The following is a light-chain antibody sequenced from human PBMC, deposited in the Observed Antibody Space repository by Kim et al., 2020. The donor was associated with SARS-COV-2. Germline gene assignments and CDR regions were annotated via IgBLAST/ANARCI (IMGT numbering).Light chain of an antibody. Sequence: ASVGDPLTITCRASQGISNHLAWYQQNPGKVPKLLIYAASTLQSAVPSRFSGSGSGTDFTLTISSLQPEDVASYYCQKYHSAPLTFGGGTKVDIK. CDR2: AAS. V-gene: IGKV1-27*01. CDR3: QKYHSAPLT. J-gene: IGKJ4*01. CDR1: QGISNH.